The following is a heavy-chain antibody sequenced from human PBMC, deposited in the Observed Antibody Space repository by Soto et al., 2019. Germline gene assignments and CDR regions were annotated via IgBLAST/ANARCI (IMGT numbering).Heavy chain of an antibody. D-gene: IGHD4-17*01. CDR2: INGDGSST. J-gene: IGHJ5*02. CDR3: XRLRVDGDSVP. V-gene: IGHV3-74*01. CDR1: GFVFSNYW. Sequence: EVQLVESGGGLVQPGGSLRLSCAASGFVFSNYWMHWVRQTPGKGLVWVSRINGDGSSTSYADSVRGRFTISRDNAENXXXXXXXXXXAXXXXXXXXXRLRVDGDSVPWGQGTLVTVSS.